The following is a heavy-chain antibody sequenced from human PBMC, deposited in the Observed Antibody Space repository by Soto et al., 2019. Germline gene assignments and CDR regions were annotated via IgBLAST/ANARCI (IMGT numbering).Heavy chain of an antibody. V-gene: IGHV4-30-2*01. CDR3: ARVAEGWFDP. J-gene: IGHJ5*02. Sequence: SETLSLTCAVSVGSISSGGYSWSWIRQPPGKGLEWIGYIYHSGSTYYNPSLKSRVTISVDRSKNQFSLKLSSVTAADTAVYYCARVAEGWFDPWGQGTLVTVSS. CDR1: VGSISSGGYS. CDR2: IYHSGST.